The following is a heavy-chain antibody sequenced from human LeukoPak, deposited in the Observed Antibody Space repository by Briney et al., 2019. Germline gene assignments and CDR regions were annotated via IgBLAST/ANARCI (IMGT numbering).Heavy chain of an antibody. CDR2: INHSGST. CDR1: GGSFSGYI. CDR3: ATNPGGYCSSGDCYGEAR. J-gene: IGHJ4*02. V-gene: IGHV4-34*01. D-gene: IGHD2-15*01. Sequence: PSETLSHTCVVSGGSFSGYIWCWIRQPPGKRVEWMGEINHSGSTKYYPSLKSRFTISVDTSKNQFSLQLSSVTAADTAVYYCATNPGGYCSSGDCYGEARWGQGSQVTVSS.